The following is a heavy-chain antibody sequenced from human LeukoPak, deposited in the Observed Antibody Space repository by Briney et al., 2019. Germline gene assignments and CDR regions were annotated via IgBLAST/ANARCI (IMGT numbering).Heavy chain of an antibody. J-gene: IGHJ4*02. CDR3: ARGRSSGPYFFDY. Sequence: GGPLRLSCTASGFTFSNYAMSWVRQAPGKGLEWVSSISGSGFSTYYADSVKGRFTISRDNSKNTLYLQMNSLRADDTAVYYCARGRSSGPYFFDYWGQGTLVTVSS. CDR1: GFTFSNYA. CDR2: ISGSGFST. V-gene: IGHV3-23*01. D-gene: IGHD3-22*01.